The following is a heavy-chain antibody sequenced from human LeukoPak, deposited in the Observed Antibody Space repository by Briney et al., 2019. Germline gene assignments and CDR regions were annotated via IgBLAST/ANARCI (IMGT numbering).Heavy chain of an antibody. CDR1: GGSISSSSYY. Sequence: SESLSLTCTVSGGSISSSSYYWGWIRQPPGKGLEWIGRIYYRGCIYYNPSLKSRITRSVATSKSQISLKLSTGTAADTAVYYCARHMRHYYDSRGYVNWFDPRGQGTLVTVSS. CDR2: IYYRGCI. CDR3: ARHMRHYYDSRGYVNWFDP. D-gene: IGHD3-22*01. V-gene: IGHV4-39*01. J-gene: IGHJ5*02.